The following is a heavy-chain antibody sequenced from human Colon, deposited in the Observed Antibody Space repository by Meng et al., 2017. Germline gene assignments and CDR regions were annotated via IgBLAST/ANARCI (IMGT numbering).Heavy chain of an antibody. CDR1: GGSISSYY. Sequence: SETLSLSCTVSGGSISSYYWSWIRQPPGKGLEWIGYIYYSGSTNYNPSLNSRVTITVDTSKNQFSLTLSSVTAAATAVYYCAREGHYCGKAYYYYGMDVWGQGTTVTVSS. J-gene: IGHJ6*02. V-gene: IGHV4-59*01. CDR2: IYYSGST. CDR3: AREGHYCGKAYYYYGMDV. D-gene: IGHD4-23*01.